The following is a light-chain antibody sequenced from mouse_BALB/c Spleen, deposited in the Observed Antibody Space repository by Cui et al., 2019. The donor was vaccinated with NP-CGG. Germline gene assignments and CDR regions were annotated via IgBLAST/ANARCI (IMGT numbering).Light chain of an antibody. J-gene: IGLJ1*01. V-gene: IGLV1*01. CDR3: ALWYSNHWV. CDR2: GTN. Sequence: QAFVTQESAHNTSPGETVTLTCRSSTGAVTTSNYSNWVQEKPDHLFTGLIGGTNNRAPGVPARFSGSLIGDKAALTITGAQTEDEAIYFCALWYSNHWVFGGGTKLTVL. CDR1: TGAVTTSNY.